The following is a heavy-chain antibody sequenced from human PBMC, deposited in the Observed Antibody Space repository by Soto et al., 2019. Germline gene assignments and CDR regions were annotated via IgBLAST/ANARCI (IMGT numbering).Heavy chain of an antibody. D-gene: IGHD3-3*01. CDR1: GYTFTSYD. Sequence: GASVKVSCKASGYTFTSYDINWVRQATGQGLEWMGWMNPNSGNTGYAQKFQGRVTMTRNTSISTAYMELSSLRSEDTAVYYCARGFWERFYYDFWSGYPLIDYWGQGTLVTVSS. CDR3: ARGFWERFYYDFWSGYPLIDY. CDR2: MNPNSGNT. V-gene: IGHV1-8*01. J-gene: IGHJ4*02.